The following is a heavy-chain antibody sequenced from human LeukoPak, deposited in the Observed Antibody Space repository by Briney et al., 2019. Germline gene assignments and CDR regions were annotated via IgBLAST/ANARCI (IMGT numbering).Heavy chain of an antibody. D-gene: IGHD6-19*01. J-gene: IGHJ4*02. CDR1: GFTFSDYY. Sequence: GGSLRLSCAASGFTFSDYYMRWVRQAPGKGLEWVSYISSSGSTIYYADSVKGRFTISRDNAKNSMYLQMNSLRAEDTAVYYCAPNSSGWYRYGYWGQGTLVTVSS. V-gene: IGHV3-11*01. CDR3: APNSSGWYRYGY. CDR2: ISSSGSTI.